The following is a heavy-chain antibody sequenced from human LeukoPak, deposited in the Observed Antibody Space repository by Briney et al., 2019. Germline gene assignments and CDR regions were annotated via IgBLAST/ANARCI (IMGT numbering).Heavy chain of an antibody. CDR2: ISYDGSNK. CDR1: GFTFSSYG. D-gene: IGHD4-17*01. J-gene: IGHJ3*02. CDR3: AKMRTPTAHSGDAFDI. V-gene: IGHV3-30*18. Sequence: GGSLRLSCAASGFTFSSYGIHWVRQAPGKGLEWVAVISYDGSNKYYVDSVKGRFTISRDNSKNTLNLQMNSLRAGDTAVYYCAKMRTPTAHSGDAFDIWGQGTMVTVSS.